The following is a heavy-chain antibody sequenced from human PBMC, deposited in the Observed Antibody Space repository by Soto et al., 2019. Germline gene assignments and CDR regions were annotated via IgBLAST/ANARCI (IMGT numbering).Heavy chain of an antibody. Sequence: AGGSLRLSCAASGFTFSSYAMSWVRQAPGKGLEWVSAISGSGGSTYYADSVKGRFTISRDNSKNTLYLQMNSLRAEDTAVYYCAKEEGGYSYGYGYVFDYWGQGTLVTVSS. CDR3: AKEEGGYSYGYGYVFDY. CDR2: ISGSGGST. V-gene: IGHV3-23*01. D-gene: IGHD5-18*01. J-gene: IGHJ4*02. CDR1: GFTFSSYA.